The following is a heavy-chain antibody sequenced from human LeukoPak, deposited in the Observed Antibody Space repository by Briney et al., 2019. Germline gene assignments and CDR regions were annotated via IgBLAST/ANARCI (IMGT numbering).Heavy chain of an antibody. J-gene: IGHJ4*02. CDR2: INSDGSST. Sequence: GGSLRLSCAASGFTFSSYAMSWVRQAPGKGLVWVSRINSDGSSTSYADSVKGRFTISRDNAKNTLFLQMNSLRAEDTAVYYCARGYGYSYGWDYFDYWGQGTLVTVSS. D-gene: IGHD5-18*01. CDR1: GFTFSSYA. V-gene: IGHV3-74*01. CDR3: ARGYGYSYGWDYFDY.